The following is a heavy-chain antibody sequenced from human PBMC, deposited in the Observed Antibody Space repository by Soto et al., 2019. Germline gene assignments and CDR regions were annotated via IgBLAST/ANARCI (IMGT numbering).Heavy chain of an antibody. D-gene: IGHD6-19*01. CDR2: TYYRSKWYN. V-gene: IGHV6-1*01. Sequence: PSQTLSLTCAISGDSVSSNSAAWNWIRQSPSRGLEWLGWTYYRSKWYNDYAVSVKSRITINPDTSKNQFSLQLNSVTPEDTAVYYCAREAAVSSGWSSSDWFDPWGQGTLVTVSS. CDR1: GDSVSSNSAA. J-gene: IGHJ5*02. CDR3: AREAAVSSGWSSSDWFDP.